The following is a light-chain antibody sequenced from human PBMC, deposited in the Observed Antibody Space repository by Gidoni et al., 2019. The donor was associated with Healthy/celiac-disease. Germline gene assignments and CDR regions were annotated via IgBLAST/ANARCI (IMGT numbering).Light chain of an antibody. CDR1: QSVSSY. J-gene: IGKJ1*01. Sequence: EIVLTQSPATLSLSPGESATLSCRASQSVSSYLAWYQQKPGQAPRLLIYDASNRATGIPARFSGSASGTDFTLTISSLEPEDFAVYYCQQRSNWPWTFGQGTKVEIK. CDR2: DAS. CDR3: QQRSNWPWT. V-gene: IGKV3-11*01.